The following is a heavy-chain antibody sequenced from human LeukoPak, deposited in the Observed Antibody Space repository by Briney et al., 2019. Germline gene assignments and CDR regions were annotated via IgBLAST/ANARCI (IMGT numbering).Heavy chain of an antibody. CDR3: ARRAKYGGYDY. CDR1: GGSISSYY. Sequence: PSETLSLTCTVSGGSISSYYWSWIRQPPGKGLEWIGYIYYSGSTDYNPSLKSRVTISVDTSKNQFSLKLSSVTAADTAVYYCARRAKYGGYDYWGQGTLVIVSS. J-gene: IGHJ4*02. CDR2: IYYSGST. D-gene: IGHD5-12*01. V-gene: IGHV4-59*08.